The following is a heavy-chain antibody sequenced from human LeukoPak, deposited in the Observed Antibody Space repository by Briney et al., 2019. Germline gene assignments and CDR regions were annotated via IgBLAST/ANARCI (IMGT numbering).Heavy chain of an antibody. J-gene: IGHJ4*02. Sequence: GESLKISCKGSGYNFTSYWIGWVRQMPGKGLEWMGIIYPGDSETRYSPSFQGQVTFSADKSISTAYLQWSSLKASDTAMYYCASGDYDSSGAMDYWGQGTLVTVSS. CDR3: ASGDYDSSGAMDY. V-gene: IGHV5-51*01. CDR1: GYNFTSYW. CDR2: IYPGDSET. D-gene: IGHD3-22*01.